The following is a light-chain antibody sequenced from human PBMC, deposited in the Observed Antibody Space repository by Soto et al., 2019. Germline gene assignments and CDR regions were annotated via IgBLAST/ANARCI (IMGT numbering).Light chain of an antibody. CDR1: QGISSY. CDR3: QQYYSYPAYT. Sequence: AMRMTQSPSSLSASTGDRVTITCRASQGISSYLAWYQQKPGKAPKLLIYAASTLQSGVPSRFSGSGSGTDFTLTISCLQSEDFATYYCQQYYSYPAYTFGQGTKLEIK. J-gene: IGKJ2*01. V-gene: IGKV1-8*01. CDR2: AAS.